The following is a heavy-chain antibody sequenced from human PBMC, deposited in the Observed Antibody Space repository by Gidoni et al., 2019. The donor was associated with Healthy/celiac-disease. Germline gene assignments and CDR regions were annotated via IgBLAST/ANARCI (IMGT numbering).Heavy chain of an antibody. Sequence: EVQLVQSGGGLMQLGRSLTCSCAASGCTFGVYAMHWVRQAPGKGLEWVSGITGDSGTIDYADSVKGRFAISRDNAKKTLYLQMNSLKAEDTAFYYCAKAPGDCSTGSCYYDYWGQGTLVTVSS. CDR1: GCTFGVYA. CDR2: ITGDSGTI. J-gene: IGHJ4*02. CDR3: AKAPGDCSTGSCYYDY. D-gene: IGHD2-15*01. V-gene: IGHV3-9*01.